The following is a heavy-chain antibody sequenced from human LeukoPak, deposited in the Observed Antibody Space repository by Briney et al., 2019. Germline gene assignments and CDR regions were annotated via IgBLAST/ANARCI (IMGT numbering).Heavy chain of an antibody. CDR1: GGSVSGLF. D-gene: IGHD1-14*01. CDR2: THDSGST. Sequence: PSETLSLTCTVSGGSVSGLFWHWVRQPPGKGLEWIGYTHDSGSTNYTPSLKSRATISLDTSKNQFSVKLSSVTAADTAMYYCAGEGNHRFDPWGQGTLVTVSS. V-gene: IGHV4-59*02. CDR3: AGEGNHRFDP. J-gene: IGHJ5*02.